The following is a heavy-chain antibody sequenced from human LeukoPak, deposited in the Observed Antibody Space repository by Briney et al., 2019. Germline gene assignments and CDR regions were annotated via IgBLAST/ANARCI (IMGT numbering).Heavy chain of an antibody. CDR1: GFTFSSYG. D-gene: IGHD3-22*01. Sequence: GGSLRLSCAASGFTFSSYGMHWVRQAPGKGLEWVAIISYDGSNKYYADSVKGRFTISRDNSKNTLYLQMNSLRAEDTAVYYCAKSSSGYYDAFDIWGQGTMVTVSS. J-gene: IGHJ3*02. V-gene: IGHV3-30*18. CDR2: ISYDGSNK. CDR3: AKSSSGYYDAFDI.